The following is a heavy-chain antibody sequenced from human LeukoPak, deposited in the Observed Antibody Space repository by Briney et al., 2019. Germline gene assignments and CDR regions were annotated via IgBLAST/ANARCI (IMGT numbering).Heavy chain of an antibody. CDR3: ASLSVAVAGYYFGY. CDR1: GGAISSYY. D-gene: IGHD6-19*01. J-gene: IGHJ4*02. CDR2: IYYSGST. V-gene: IGHV4-59*01. Sequence: PSETLSLTCTVSGGAISSYYWSWIRQPPGKGLEWIGYIYYSGSTNYNPSLKSRVTISVDTSKNQFSLKLSSVTAADTAVYYCASLSVAVAGYYFGYWGQGTLVTVSS.